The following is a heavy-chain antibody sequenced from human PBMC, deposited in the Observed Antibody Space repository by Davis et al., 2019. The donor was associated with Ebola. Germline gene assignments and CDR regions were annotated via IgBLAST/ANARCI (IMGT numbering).Heavy chain of an antibody. Sequence: SETLSLTCTVSGGSISSYYWSWIRQPPGKGLEWIGYIYYSGSTNYNPSLKSRVTISVDTSKNQFSLKLSSVTAADTAVYYWARLSGLFSSSSGALYFDLWGRGTLVSVSS. CDR1: GGSISSYY. J-gene: IGHJ2*01. V-gene: IGHV4-59*08. CDR3: ARLSGLFSSSSGALYFDL. CDR2: IYYSGST. D-gene: IGHD6-6*01.